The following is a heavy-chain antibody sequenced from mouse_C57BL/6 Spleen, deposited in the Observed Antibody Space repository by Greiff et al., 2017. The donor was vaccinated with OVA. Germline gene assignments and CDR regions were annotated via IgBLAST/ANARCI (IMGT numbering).Heavy chain of an antibody. CDR1: GYTFTDYY. CDR2: INPNNGGT. Sequence: EVQLQQSGPELVKPGASVKISCKASGYTFTDYYMNWVKQSHGKSLEWIGDINPNNGGTSYNQKFKGKATLTVDKSSSTAYMELRSLTSEDSAVYYCARPLRTTVVADYAMDYWGQGTSVTVSS. J-gene: IGHJ4*01. V-gene: IGHV1-26*01. D-gene: IGHD1-1*01. CDR3: ARPLRTTVVADYAMDY.